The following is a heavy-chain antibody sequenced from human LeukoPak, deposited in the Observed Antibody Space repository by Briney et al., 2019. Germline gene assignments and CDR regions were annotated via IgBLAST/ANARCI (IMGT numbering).Heavy chain of an antibody. V-gene: IGHV1-46*01. CDR3: ASLGSGSSPIIDFDY. Sequence: ASVKVSCTASGYSFTSYYMHWVRQAPGQGIEWMGIIDPSGGSTNYARKFQGRITMTRDTSTSTVYMELSSLRSEDTAIYYCASLGSGSSPIIDFDYWGQGTLVTVSS. CDR2: IDPSGGST. D-gene: IGHD3-10*01. CDR1: GYSFTSYY. J-gene: IGHJ4*02.